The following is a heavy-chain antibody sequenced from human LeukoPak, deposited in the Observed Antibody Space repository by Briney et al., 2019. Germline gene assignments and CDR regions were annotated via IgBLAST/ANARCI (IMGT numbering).Heavy chain of an antibody. J-gene: IGHJ4*02. CDR1: VGSFSGYY. CDR2: IDYSGST. Sequence: NTSETLSLTCAVYVGSFSGYYWGWIRQPPGKGLEWIVSIDYSGSTYYNPSLKSRVIISVDTSKNQFSLKLSPVIAADTAVYYCARCKRRGAGYYDPIDYWGQGTLVSVSS. V-gene: IGHV4-39*01. D-gene: IGHD3-9*01. CDR3: ARCKRRGAGYYDPIDY.